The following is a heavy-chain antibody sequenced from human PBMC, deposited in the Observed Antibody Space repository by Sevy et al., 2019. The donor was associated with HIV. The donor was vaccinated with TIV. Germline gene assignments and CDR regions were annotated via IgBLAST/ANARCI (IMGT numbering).Heavy chain of an antibody. Sequence: GGSLRLSCAASGFIFNSYAMSWVRQAPGKGLEWVASISGSGGSTYYADSVKGRVTISRDNFRRMMDLQMNSLGAEVTAVYYCRGVGTTTAFDYWGQGTLVTVSS. J-gene: IGHJ4*02. CDR2: ISGSGGST. D-gene: IGHD1-26*01. CDR1: GFIFNSYA. V-gene: IGHV3-23*01. CDR3: RGVGTTTAFDY.